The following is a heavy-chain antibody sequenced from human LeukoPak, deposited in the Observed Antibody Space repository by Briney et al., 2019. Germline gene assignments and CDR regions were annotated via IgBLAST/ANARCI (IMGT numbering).Heavy chain of an antibody. J-gene: IGHJ4*02. D-gene: IGHD2-15*01. CDR3: ARADCCGGCCYRAYFDS. V-gene: IGHV4-30-4*08. CDR2: THYSGNA. Sequence: SETLSLTCTVSGGSISSGDHYWSWIRQHPGKGLEWIGYTHYSGNAYYNPSLKSRVTISVDKSKNHFSLKLNSVTAADTAVYYCARADCCGGCCYRAYFDSWGQGTLVTVSS. CDR1: GGSISSGDHY.